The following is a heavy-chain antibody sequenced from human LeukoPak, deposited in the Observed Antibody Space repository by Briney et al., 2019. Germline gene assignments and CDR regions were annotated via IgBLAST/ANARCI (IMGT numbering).Heavy chain of an antibody. D-gene: IGHD6-13*01. CDR2: IYYSGYT. V-gene: IGHV4-59*06. Sequence: PSETLSLTCTVSGGSISSYYWSWIRQDPGKGLEWIGYIYYSGYTYYNPSLKSRVTISIDTSKNQFSLKVTSMTAADTAVYYCARVPYSSSWSFDYWGQGTLVTVSS. CDR3: ARVPYSSSWSFDY. J-gene: IGHJ4*02. CDR1: GGSISSYY.